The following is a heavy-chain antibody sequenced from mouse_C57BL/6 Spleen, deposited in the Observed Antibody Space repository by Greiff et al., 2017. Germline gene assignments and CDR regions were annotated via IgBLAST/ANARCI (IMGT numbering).Heavy chain of an antibody. J-gene: IGHJ2*01. CDR1: GYTFTSYW. CDR2: IYPGSGST. D-gene: IGHD1-1*01. V-gene: IGHV1-55*01. Sequence: QVQLQQPGAELVKPGASVKMSCKASGYTFTSYWITWVKQRPGQGLEWIGDIYPGSGSTNYNEKFKSKATLTVDTSSSTAYMQLSSLTSEDSAVYYCAREGTLLAYFDYWGQGATLTVSS. CDR3: AREGTLLAYFDY.